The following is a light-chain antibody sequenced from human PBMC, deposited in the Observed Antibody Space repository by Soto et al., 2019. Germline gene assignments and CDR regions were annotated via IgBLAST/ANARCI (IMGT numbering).Light chain of an antibody. CDR3: QKYNSAPRT. J-gene: IGKJ1*01. Sequence: DIQMTQSPSSLSASVGDRVTITCRASQGISNYLAWYQQKPGKVPKLLIYAASPLQSGVPSRFSGSGSRTDFTLTISSLQPEDVATYYCQKYNSAPRTFGQGTKVEIK. CDR1: QGISNY. CDR2: AAS. V-gene: IGKV1-27*01.